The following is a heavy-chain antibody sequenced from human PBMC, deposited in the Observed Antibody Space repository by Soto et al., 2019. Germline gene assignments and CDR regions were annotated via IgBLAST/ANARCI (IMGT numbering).Heavy chain of an antibody. J-gene: IGHJ6*02. Sequence: TLSLTCTVSGGSISSGGYYWSWIRQHPGKGLEWIGYIYYSGSTYYNPSLKSRVTISVDTSKNQFSLKLSSVTAADTAVYYCARERNYDSSGYSYYYGMDVWGQGTTVTVSS. V-gene: IGHV4-31*03. CDR2: IYYSGST. D-gene: IGHD3-22*01. CDR3: ARERNYDSSGYSYYYGMDV. CDR1: GGSISSGGYY.